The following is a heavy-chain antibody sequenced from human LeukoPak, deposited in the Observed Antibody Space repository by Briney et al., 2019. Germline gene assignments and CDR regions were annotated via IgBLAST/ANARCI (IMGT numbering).Heavy chain of an antibody. CDR3: AREGRYCSGGSCYPYYFDY. Sequence: PSETLSLTCTVSGGSISRGGYYWRWIRQHPGTGLEWFGYIYYSGSTYYNPSLKSRVTISVDTSKNQFSLTLSSVTAADTAVYYCAREGRYCSGGSCYPYYFDYWGQGTLVTVSA. D-gene: IGHD2-15*01. CDR2: IYYSGST. J-gene: IGHJ4*02. V-gene: IGHV4-31*03. CDR1: GGSISRGGYY.